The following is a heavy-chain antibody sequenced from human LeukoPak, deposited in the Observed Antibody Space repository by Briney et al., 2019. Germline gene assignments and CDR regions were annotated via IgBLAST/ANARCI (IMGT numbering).Heavy chain of an antibody. Sequence: SQTLSLTCAVSGGSISSGGYSWSWIRQPPGKGLEWIGYIYHSGSTYYNPSLKSRVTISVDTSKNQFSLKLSSVTAADTAVYYCARAALDYGIDYWGQGTLVTVSS. CDR1: GGSISSGGYS. J-gene: IGHJ4*02. CDR2: IYHSGST. D-gene: IGHD4-17*01. CDR3: ARAALDYGIDY. V-gene: IGHV4-30-2*01.